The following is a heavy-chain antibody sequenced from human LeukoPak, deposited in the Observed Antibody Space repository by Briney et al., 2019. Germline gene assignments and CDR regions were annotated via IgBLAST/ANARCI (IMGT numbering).Heavy chain of an antibody. CDR2: ISWNSGSI. D-gene: IGHD6-6*01. Sequence: GGSLRLSCAASGFTFDDYAMHWVRQAPGKGLEWVSGISWNSGSIGYADSVKGRFTISRDNAKNSLYLQMISLRAEDMALYYCAKSDGGGSSSTHFDYWGQGTLVTVSS. J-gene: IGHJ4*02. V-gene: IGHV3-9*03. CDR3: AKSDGGGSSSTHFDY. CDR1: GFTFDDYA.